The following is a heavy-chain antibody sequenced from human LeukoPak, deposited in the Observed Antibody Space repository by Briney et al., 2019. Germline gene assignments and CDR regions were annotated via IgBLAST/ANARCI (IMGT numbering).Heavy chain of an antibody. D-gene: IGHD1-14*01. CDR3: ATETNGRHYDY. CDR1: GLTFSTSG. Sequence: PGGSLRLSCTASGLTFSTSGFNWVRQAPGKRLEWVASIGPTGSDRYHADSIKGRFTISRDNANNFLYLQMNCLRAEDTAVYYCATETNGRHYDYWGQGTLLTVSS. V-gene: IGHV3-21*03. J-gene: IGHJ4*02. CDR2: IGPTGSDR.